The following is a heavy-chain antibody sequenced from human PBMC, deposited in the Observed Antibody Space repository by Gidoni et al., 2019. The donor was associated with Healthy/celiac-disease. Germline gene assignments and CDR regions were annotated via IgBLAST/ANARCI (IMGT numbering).Heavy chain of an antibody. V-gene: IGHV3-66*02. CDR2: IYSGGST. CDR3: ARALWHQLLAYY. J-gene: IGHJ4*02. CDR1: GFTVSSNY. D-gene: IGHD2-2*01. Sequence: LRLSCAASGFTVSSNYMSWVRQAPGKGLEWVSVIYSGGSTYYADSVKGRFTISRDNSKNTLYLQMNSLRAEDTAVYYCARALWHQLLAYYWGQGTLVTVSS.